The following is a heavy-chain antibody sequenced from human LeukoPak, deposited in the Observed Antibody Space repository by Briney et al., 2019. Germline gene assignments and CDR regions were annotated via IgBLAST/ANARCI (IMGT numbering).Heavy chain of an antibody. D-gene: IGHD3-16*02. J-gene: IGHJ4*02. V-gene: IGHV1-69*06. CDR3: ATSSLFEFSGPFDY. CDR1: GGTFSSYA. Sequence: ASVKVSCKASGGTFSSYAISWVRQAPGQGLEWMGGIIPIFGTANYAQKFQGRVTITADKSTSTAYMELSSLRSEDTAVYYCATSSLFEFSGPFDYWGQGTLVTVSS. CDR2: IIPIFGTA.